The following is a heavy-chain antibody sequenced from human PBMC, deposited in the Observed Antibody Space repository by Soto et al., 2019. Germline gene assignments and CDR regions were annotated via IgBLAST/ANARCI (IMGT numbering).Heavy chain of an antibody. CDR2: VYYSGNT. V-gene: IGHV4-39*01. Sequence: SETLSLTCTVSGGSISSSSYYWGWIRQPPGKGLEWIGTVYYSGNTYYNPSLKSQVTISVDTSKNQFSLRVNSVTAADTAVYYCAKSLVGYPKPFDYWGHGTLVTVSS. D-gene: IGHD5-18*01. J-gene: IGHJ4*01. CDR1: GGSISSSSYY. CDR3: AKSLVGYPKPFDY.